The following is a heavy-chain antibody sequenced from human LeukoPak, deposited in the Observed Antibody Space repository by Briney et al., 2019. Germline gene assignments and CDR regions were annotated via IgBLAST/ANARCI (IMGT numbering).Heavy chain of an antibody. D-gene: IGHD1-1*01. V-gene: IGHV1-8*01. CDR1: GYTFTSYE. CDR2: MNPNSGNT. Sequence: GASVKVSCKASGYTFTSYEINWVRQATGQGLEWMGWMNPNSGNTGYAQKFQGRVTITRNTSISTAYMELSSLRSEDTAVYYCARGVARSQLAYYMDVWGKGTTVTVSS. J-gene: IGHJ6*03. CDR3: ARGVARSQLAYYMDV.